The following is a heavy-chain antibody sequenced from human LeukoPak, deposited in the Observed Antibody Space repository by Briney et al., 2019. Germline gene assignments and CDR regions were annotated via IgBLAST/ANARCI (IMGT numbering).Heavy chain of an antibody. J-gene: IGHJ4*02. CDR3: ARGHYYYDSSGYFDY. D-gene: IGHD3-22*01. Sequence: GGSLRLSCAASGFTVSSNYMSWVRQAPGKGLEWVSVIYSGGSTYYADSVKGRFTISRDNSKNTLYLQMNSLRAEDTAVYYCARGHYYYDSSGYFDYSGPGTLVTLSS. V-gene: IGHV3-53*01. CDR1: GFTVSSNY. CDR2: IYSGGST.